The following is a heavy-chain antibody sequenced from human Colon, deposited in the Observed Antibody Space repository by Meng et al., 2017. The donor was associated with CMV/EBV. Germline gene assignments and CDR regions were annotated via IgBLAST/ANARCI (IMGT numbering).Heavy chain of an antibody. CDR3: AAQRKERCSNIGCPLDY. J-gene: IGHJ4*02. D-gene: IGHD2-2*01. CDR2: VFFSGSI. V-gene: IGHV4-59*01. CDR1: GGSISSYW. Sequence: SETLSLTCNVSGGSISSYWWSWIRQSPGKGLEWVGNVFFSGSINYNPSLKSRVTISVDVSKNQFSLKLSSVTAADTAVYYCAAQRKERCSNIGCPLDYWGQGTPVTVSS.